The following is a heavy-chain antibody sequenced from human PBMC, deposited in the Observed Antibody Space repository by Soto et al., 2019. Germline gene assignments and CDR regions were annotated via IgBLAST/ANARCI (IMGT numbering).Heavy chain of an antibody. D-gene: IGHD3-22*01. V-gene: IGHV3-7*03. CDR2: IRQDGSEK. CDR3: VRGGVHYFDGNFDH. J-gene: IGHJ4*02. CDR1: GFTISPYW. Sequence: EVQLVESGGGLVQPGGSLTLSCAASGFTISPYWMSWVRQAPGKGLEWVAHIRQDGSEKNYVDSVKGRFTISRDNAKDSLYLRMNSLRAEDTATYYCVRGGVHYFDGNFDHWGQGTLVTVSS.